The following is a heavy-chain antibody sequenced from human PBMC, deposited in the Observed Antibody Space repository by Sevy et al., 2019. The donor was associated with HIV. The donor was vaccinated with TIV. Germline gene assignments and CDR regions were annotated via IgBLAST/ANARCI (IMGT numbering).Heavy chain of an antibody. CDR2: INPNSGGT. V-gene: IGHV1-2*04. Sequence: ASVKVSCKASGYTFTGYYMHWVRQAAGQGLEWMGWINPNSGGTNYAQKFQGWVTMTRDTSISTAYMELSRLRSDDTAVYYCARDGRDGYNTFDYWGQGTLVTVSS. J-gene: IGHJ4*02. D-gene: IGHD5-12*01. CDR3: ARDGRDGYNTFDY. CDR1: GYTFTGYY.